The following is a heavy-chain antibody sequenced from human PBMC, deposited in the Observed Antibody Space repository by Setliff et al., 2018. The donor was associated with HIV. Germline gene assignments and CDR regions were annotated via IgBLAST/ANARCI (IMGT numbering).Heavy chain of an antibody. D-gene: IGHD3-22*01. CDR3: ANRLRGYYDREPILDY. V-gene: IGHV3-23*01. CDR1: GFTFSTYA. CDR2: ISGGAGST. J-gene: IGHJ4*02. Sequence: PGGSLRLSCAASGFTFSTYAMNWVRQAPGKGLEWVSDISGGAGSTHYADSVKGRFTISRDNSKNTLYLQMNSLRAEDTAVYYCANRLRGYYDREPILDYWGQGTLVTVSS.